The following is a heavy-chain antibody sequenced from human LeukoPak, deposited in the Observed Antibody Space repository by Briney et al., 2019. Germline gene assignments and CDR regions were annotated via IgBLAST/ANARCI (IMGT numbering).Heavy chain of an antibody. Sequence: GASVKVSCKTSGYTLTNYGITWLRQAPGQGLEWMGWTSGYNTNTNNAAKFQDRVTLTTDRSTSTAYMDLSSLRSDDTAVYYCTRDERPTLTVGSPLYNWFGPWGQGTLVIVSS. D-gene: IGHD2-15*01. CDR2: TSGYNTNT. CDR3: TRDERPTLTVGSPLYNWFGP. V-gene: IGHV1-18*01. CDR1: GYTLTNYG. J-gene: IGHJ5*02.